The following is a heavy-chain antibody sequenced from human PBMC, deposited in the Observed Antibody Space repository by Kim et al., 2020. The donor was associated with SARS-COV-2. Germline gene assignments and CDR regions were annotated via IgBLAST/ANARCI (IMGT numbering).Heavy chain of an antibody. CDR2: IYYSGST. J-gene: IGHJ4*02. CDR1: GGSISSSSYY. CDR3: ASITYYYDSSGYY. D-gene: IGHD3-22*01. Sequence: SETLSLTCTVSGGSISSSSYYWGWIRQPPGKGLEWIGSIYYSGSTYYNPSLKSRVTISVDTSKNQFSLKLSSVTAADTAVYYCASITYYYDSSGYYWGQGTLVTVSS. V-gene: IGHV4-39*07.